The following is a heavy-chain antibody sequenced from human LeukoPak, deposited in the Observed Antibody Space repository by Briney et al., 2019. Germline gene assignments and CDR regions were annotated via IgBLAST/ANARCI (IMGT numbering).Heavy chain of an antibody. Sequence: GASVKVSCKASGGTFSTYAVNWVRQAPGQGLEWMGGIIPLFGTANYAQKFQGRVTITTDESTSTAYMELSSLRSKDTAIYYCARVFARGGEISGSYYYYWGQGTLVTVSS. D-gene: IGHD1-26*01. CDR3: ARVFARGGEISGSYYYY. V-gene: IGHV1-69*05. CDR1: GGTFSTYA. CDR2: IIPLFGTA. J-gene: IGHJ4*02.